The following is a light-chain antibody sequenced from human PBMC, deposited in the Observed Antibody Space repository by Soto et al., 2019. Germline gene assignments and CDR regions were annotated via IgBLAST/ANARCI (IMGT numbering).Light chain of an antibody. V-gene: IGLV2-23*02. Sequence: QSALTQPASVSGSPGQSITISCTGTSSDIGTSNLVSWYQQYPGKAPKLMIYEVTKRPSGISYRFSGSKSGNTASLTISGLQPEDEADYYCYSFTGGSTSLFVFGTGTKLTVL. CDR3: YSFTGGSTSLFV. CDR2: EVT. J-gene: IGLJ1*01. CDR1: SSDIGTSNL.